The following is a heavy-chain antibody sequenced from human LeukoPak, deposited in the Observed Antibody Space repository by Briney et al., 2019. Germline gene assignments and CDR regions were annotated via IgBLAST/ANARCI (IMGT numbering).Heavy chain of an antibody. CDR3: ARGPYYFDN. V-gene: IGHV4-59*01. CDR1: GGSISGSY. J-gene: IGHJ4*02. Sequence: SSETLSLTCSVSGGSISGSYWSWIRQPPGKGVEWIGNIYYSGSTNFNPSLKSRVTVSVDTSKNQFSLQLSSVTAADTAVYYCARGPYYFDNWGQGTLVTVSS. CDR2: IYYSGST.